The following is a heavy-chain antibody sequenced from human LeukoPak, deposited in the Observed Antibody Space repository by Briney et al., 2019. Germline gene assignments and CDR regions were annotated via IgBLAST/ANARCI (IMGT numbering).Heavy chain of an antibody. D-gene: IGHD2-2*01. V-gene: IGHV6-1*01. Sequence: SQTLSLTCAISGDSVSSNSAAWNWIRQSPSRGLEWLGRTYYRSKWYNDYAVSVKSRITINPDTSKNQFSLQLNSVTPEDTAVYYCARERTLGYCSSTSCYVYYYYGMDVWGQGTTVTVSS. J-gene: IGHJ6*02. CDR1: GDSVSSNSAA. CDR3: ARERTLGYCSSTSCYVYYYYGMDV. CDR2: TYYRSKWYN.